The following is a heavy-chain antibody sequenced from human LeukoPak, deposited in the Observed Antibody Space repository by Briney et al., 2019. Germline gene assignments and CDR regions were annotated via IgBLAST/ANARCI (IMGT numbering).Heavy chain of an antibody. V-gene: IGHV4-59*01. J-gene: IGHJ5*01. CDR1: GASISAYY. Sequence: SETLSLTCTVSGASISAYYWSWIRQSPGKELTWIGSVHSSGTTKYNPSLNGRVTISVATSKNQLSLRLNSVTPAHTAVYFCARDYPWFDSWGQGTLVTVSS. CDR3: ARDYPWFDS. D-gene: IGHD3-16*02. CDR2: VHSSGTT.